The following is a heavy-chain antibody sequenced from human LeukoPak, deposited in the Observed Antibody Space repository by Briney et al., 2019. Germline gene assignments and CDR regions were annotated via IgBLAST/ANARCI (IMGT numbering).Heavy chain of an antibody. Sequence: SETLSLTCTLSSDSISSYYWSWIRQPPGKGLEWIGYIYHSGSTNYNPSLKSRVTISADTSKDQFSLELASVTAADTAVYYCATGYSSTWYYFDYWGQGTLVTVST. CDR2: IYHSGST. V-gene: IGHV4-59*01. D-gene: IGHD6-13*01. CDR3: ATGYSSTWYYFDY. CDR1: SDSISSYY. J-gene: IGHJ4*02.